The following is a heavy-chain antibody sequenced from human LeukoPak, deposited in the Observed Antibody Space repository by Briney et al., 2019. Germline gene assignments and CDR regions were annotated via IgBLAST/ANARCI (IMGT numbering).Heavy chain of an antibody. CDR1: GGSISSYY. CDR2: IYYSGST. Sequence: SETLSLTCTVSGGSISSYYWSWIRQPPGKGLEWIGYIYYSGSTNYNPSLKSRVTISVDTSKNQFSLKLSSVTAADTAVYYCARVRAAAGTAHPLYYGTDVWGQGTTVTVSS. J-gene: IGHJ6*02. V-gene: IGHV4-59*01. CDR3: ARVRAAAGTAHPLYYGTDV. D-gene: IGHD6-13*01.